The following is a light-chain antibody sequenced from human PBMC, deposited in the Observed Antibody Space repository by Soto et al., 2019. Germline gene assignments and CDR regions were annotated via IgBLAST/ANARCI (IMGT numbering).Light chain of an antibody. Sequence: ELVLTQSPATLSVPSGDRTTLSCRASQTVGSNIAWYQHKPRQALSLLIYDASYRATGIPSRFSGIGSVTDFTLTISSLEAEDFGVFYCQQRSNWPRTFGQGTKV. CDR2: DAS. CDR3: QQRSNWPRT. J-gene: IGKJ1*01. V-gene: IGKV3-11*01. CDR1: QTVGSN.